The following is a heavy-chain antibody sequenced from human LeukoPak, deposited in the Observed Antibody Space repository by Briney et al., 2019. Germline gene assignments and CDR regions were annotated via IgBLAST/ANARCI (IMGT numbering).Heavy chain of an antibody. V-gene: IGHV1-46*01. D-gene: IGHD6-19*01. CDR3: ARGGHGTSVAVAGTGDY. CDR1: GHIFTSYY. CDR2: INPSGGST. Sequence: ASVKVSCKASGHIFTSYYMHWVRQAPGQGLEWMGIINPSGGSTIYPQRFQGRVTVTTDMSTSTVYMQLTSLRSDDTAVYYCARGGHGTSVAVAGTGDYWGQGTLVTVSS. J-gene: IGHJ4*02.